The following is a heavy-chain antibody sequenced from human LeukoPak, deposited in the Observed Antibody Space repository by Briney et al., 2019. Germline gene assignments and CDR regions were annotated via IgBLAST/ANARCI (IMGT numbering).Heavy chain of an antibody. CDR1: AGTCSSCA. J-gene: IGHJ4*02. V-gene: IGHV1-69*04. D-gene: IGHD2-21*02. CDR3: AREQQETTYCGGDCYLGPFDY. Sequence: SVKVSCKASAGTCSSCASSWVRQAPGQGLEWMGRIISIRGIANYAQKFQGRVTMTADKSTSTAYMELSSLRSEDTTVYYCAREQQETTYCGGDCYLGPFDYWGQGTLVTVSS. CDR2: IISIRGIA.